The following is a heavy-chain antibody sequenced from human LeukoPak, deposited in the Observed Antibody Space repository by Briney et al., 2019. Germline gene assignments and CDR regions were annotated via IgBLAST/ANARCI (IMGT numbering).Heavy chain of an antibody. J-gene: IGHJ4*02. CDR3: AKSPPSYYDILTGYTIDY. CDR1: GFTFSSYA. D-gene: IGHD3-9*01. V-gene: IGHV3-23*01. Sequence: GSLRLSCAASGFTFSSYAMSWVRQAPGKGLEWVSAISGSGGSTYYADSVKGRFTISRDNSKNTLYLQMNSLRAEDTAVYYCAKSPPSYYDILTGYTIDYWGQGTLVTVSS. CDR2: ISGSGGST.